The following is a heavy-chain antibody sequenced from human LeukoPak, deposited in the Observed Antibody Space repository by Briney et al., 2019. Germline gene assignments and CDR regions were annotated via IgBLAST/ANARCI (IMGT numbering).Heavy chain of an antibody. Sequence: SETPSLTCTVSGGSISSYYWSWIRQPPGKGLGWIGYIYYSGNTNYNPSLKSRVTISVDTSKNQFSLKLSSVTAADTAVYYCARDPGYSYGNNPFDYWGQGTLVTVSS. V-gene: IGHV4-59*01. CDR1: GGSISSYY. CDR2: IYYSGNT. D-gene: IGHD5-18*01. CDR3: ARDPGYSYGNNPFDY. J-gene: IGHJ4*02.